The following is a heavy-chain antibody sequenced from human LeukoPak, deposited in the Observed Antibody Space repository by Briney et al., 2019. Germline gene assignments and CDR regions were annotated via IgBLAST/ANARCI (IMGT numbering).Heavy chain of an antibody. CDR2: IRSKAYGGTT. CDR3: TRVDSSGGY. V-gene: IGHV3-49*04. CDR1: GFTFGDYA. Sequence: GGSLRLSCTASGFTFGDYAMSWVRQAPRKGLEWVGFIRSKAYGGTTEYAASVKGRFTISRDDSKSIAYLQMNSLKTEDTAVYYCTRVDSSGGYWGQGTLVTVSS. D-gene: IGHD6-19*01. J-gene: IGHJ4*02.